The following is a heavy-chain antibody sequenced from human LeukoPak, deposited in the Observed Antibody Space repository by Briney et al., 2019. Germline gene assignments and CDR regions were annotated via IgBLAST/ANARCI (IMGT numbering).Heavy chain of an antibody. CDR1: GFTVSSYY. D-gene: IGHD3-10*01. CDR2: IYSSGST. V-gene: IGHV3-53*01. J-gene: IGHJ6*03. Sequence: GGSLRLSCAASGFTVSSYYMSWVRQAPGKGLEWVSVIYSSGSTYYADSVKGRFTISRDNSKNQLYLQTNSLRAEDTVVYYCASGSGSYRTPYYYMDVWGKGTTVTVSS. CDR3: ASGSGSYRTPYYYMDV.